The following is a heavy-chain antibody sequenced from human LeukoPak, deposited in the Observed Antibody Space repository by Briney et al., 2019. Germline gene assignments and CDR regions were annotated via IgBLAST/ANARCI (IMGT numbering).Heavy chain of an antibody. CDR2: IGSGGSPI. CDR1: GFTFSDYY. V-gene: IGHV3-11*01. D-gene: IGHD6-19*01. J-gene: IGHJ4*02. CDR3: ARALRDSCWYYEY. Sequence: PGGSLGLSCAASGFTFSDYYMSCFRQAPGKGLEWVSYIGSGGSPIYYADSVRGRLTISRDNAKSSLFLQMNSLRAEDAALYYCARALRDSCWYYEYWGQGTLVTVSS.